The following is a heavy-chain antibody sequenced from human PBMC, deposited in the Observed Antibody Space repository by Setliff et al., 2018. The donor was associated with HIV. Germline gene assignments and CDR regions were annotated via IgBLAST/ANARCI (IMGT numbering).Heavy chain of an antibody. D-gene: IGHD3-16*01. J-gene: IGHJ6*03. V-gene: IGHV3-30*18. Sequence: GGSLRLSCAASGFHFSSHAIHWVRQAPGKGLEWVALVTSDGHTKFYGDSVKGRFTVSRDNYRNRVYLQMNSLRVDDTAVFYCAKEEGRWGSSLYHHVMDVWGKGTTVTVSS. CDR1: GFHFSSHA. CDR2: VTSDGHTK. CDR3: AKEEGRWGSSLYHHVMDV.